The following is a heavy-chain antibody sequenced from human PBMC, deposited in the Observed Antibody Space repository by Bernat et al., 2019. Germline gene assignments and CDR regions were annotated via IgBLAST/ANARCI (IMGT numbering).Heavy chain of an antibody. Sequence: EVQLVESGGGLVQPGGSLKLSCAASGFTFSGSAMHWVRQASGKGLEWVGRIRGKANSYATAYAASVKGRFTISRDDSKNTAYLQMNSLKTEDTAVYYCTTEYYYGSGSYHWGQGTLVTVSS. D-gene: IGHD3-10*01. V-gene: IGHV3-73*02. CDR3: TTEYYYGSGSYH. J-gene: IGHJ4*02. CDR2: IRGKANSYAT. CDR1: GFTFSGSA.